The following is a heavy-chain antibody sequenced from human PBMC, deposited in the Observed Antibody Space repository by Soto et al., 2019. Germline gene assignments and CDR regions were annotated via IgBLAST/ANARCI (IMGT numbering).Heavy chain of an antibody. J-gene: IGHJ6*02. CDR1: GFTFSSYG. CDR3: AKDTLRVVVPAAILQHYYYYGMDV. Sequence: GGSLRLSCAASGFTFSSYGMHWVRQAPGKGLEWVAVISYDGSNKYYADSVKGRFTISRDNSKNTLYLQMNSLRAEDTAVYYCAKDTLRVVVPAAILQHYYYYGMDVWGQGTTVTVSS. V-gene: IGHV3-30*18. D-gene: IGHD2-2*01. CDR2: ISYDGSNK.